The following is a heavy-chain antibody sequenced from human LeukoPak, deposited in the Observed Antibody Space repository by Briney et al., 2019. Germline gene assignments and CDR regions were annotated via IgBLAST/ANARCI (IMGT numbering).Heavy chain of an antibody. CDR3: ARDRAAVVTMGDAFDI. CDR1: GLTVRSYV. V-gene: IGHV3-23*01. J-gene: IGHJ3*02. Sequence: GWTLRLWCEASGLTVRSYVVGWVLQARGLEVEGVTAFGGSGVTTHYAGSVKGRFSNPRENSKNTLYLQMNSLRAEYAALYYCARDRAAVVTMGDAFDIWGQGTMVTVSS. CDR2: FGGSGVTT. D-gene: IGHD4-23*01.